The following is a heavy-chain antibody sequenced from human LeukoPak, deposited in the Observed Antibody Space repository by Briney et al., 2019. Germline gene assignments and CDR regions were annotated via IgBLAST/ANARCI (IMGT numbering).Heavy chain of an antibody. CDR1: GFTFSSYG. D-gene: IGHD3-3*01. CDR3: AKEHYDFWSGYLSPRWFDP. CDR2: IRYDGSNK. Sequence: GGSLRLSCAASGFTFSSYGMHWVRQAPGKGLEWVAFIRYDGSNKYYADSVKGRFTISRDNSKNTLYLQMNSLRAEGTAVYYCAKEHYDFWSGYLSPRWFDPWGQGTLVTVSS. V-gene: IGHV3-30*02. J-gene: IGHJ5*02.